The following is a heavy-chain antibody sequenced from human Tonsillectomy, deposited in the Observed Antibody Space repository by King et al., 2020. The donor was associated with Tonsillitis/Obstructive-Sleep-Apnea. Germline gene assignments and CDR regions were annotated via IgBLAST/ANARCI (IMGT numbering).Heavy chain of an antibody. CDR2: IYYSGST. J-gene: IGHJ4*02. CDR1: GGSISSGGYY. CDR3: ARGRPLYCSSSSCYPGGSFDY. Sequence: VQLVESGPGLVKPSQTLSLTCTVSGGSISSGGYYWTWIRQHPGKGLQWIGYIYYSGSTYYNPSLKSRGTISVDTSKNQFSLKLSSVTAADTAVFYCARGRPLYCSSSSCYPGGSFDYWGQGTLVTVSS. D-gene: IGHD2-2*01. V-gene: IGHV4-31*03.